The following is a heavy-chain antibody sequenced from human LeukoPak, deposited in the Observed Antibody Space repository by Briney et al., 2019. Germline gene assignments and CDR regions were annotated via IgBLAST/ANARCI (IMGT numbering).Heavy chain of an antibody. Sequence: GGSLRLSCTASGFPFCDYAMTWVRQAPAKGLEWVGFIASDTYGGTEEYAACVNGRFTISGDDSKSIAEPQMNRLKTEVTAVYYCTGDHTPYYWGQGTLVTVSS. CDR2: IASDTYGGTE. J-gene: IGHJ4*02. D-gene: IGHD2-2*02. CDR3: TGDHTPYY. V-gene: IGHV3-49*04. CDR1: GFPFCDYA.